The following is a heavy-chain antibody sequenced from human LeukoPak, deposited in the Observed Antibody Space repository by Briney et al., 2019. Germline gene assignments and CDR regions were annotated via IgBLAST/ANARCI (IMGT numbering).Heavy chain of an antibody. V-gene: IGHV3-21*01. CDR2: ISSSSIYI. Sequence: KSGGSLRLSCAASGFTFSSYSMNWVRQAPGKGLEWVSSISSSSIYIYYADSMKGRFTISRDNAKNSLYLQMNSLRAEDTAVYYCARGKSNYGDYVDYWGQGTLVTVSS. CDR1: GFTFSSYS. D-gene: IGHD4-17*01. CDR3: ARGKSNYGDYVDY. J-gene: IGHJ4*02.